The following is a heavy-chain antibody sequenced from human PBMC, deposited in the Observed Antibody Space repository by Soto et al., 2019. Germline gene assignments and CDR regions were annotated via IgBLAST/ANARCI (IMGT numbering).Heavy chain of an antibody. J-gene: IGHJ5*02. CDR3: ARGRLLWFGTTNNWFDP. D-gene: IGHD3-10*01. V-gene: IGHV4-34*01. CDR1: GGSFSGYY. Sequence: TSETLSLTCAVYGGSFSGYYWSWIRQPPGKGLEWIGEINHSGSTNYNPSLKSRVTISVDTSKNQFSLKLSSVTAADTAVYYCARGRLLWFGTTNNWFDPWGQGTLVTVSS. CDR2: INHSGST.